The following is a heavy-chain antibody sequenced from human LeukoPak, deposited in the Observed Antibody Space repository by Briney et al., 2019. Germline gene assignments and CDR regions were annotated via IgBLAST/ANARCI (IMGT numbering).Heavy chain of an antibody. CDR3: ARDADYYGSGSYQGMAYYGMDV. V-gene: IGHV3-64*01. CDR1: GFTFSSYG. D-gene: IGHD3-10*01. CDR2: ISSNGGST. Sequence: GGSLRLSCAASGFTFSSYGMHWVRQAPGKGLEYVSAISSNGGSTYYANSVKGRFIISRDNSKNTLYLQMGSLRAEDMAVYYCARDADYYGSGSYQGMAYYGMDVWGQGTTVTVSS. J-gene: IGHJ6*02.